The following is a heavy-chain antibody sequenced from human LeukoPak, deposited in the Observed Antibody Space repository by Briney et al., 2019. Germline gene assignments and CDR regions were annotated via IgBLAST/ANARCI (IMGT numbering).Heavy chain of an antibody. Sequence: TGESLKISCKGSGYSFTTYWIGWVRQMLGKGLEWMGIIYPGDSNTRYSPSFQGQVTISADKSISTAYLQWSSLKASDTAMYYCARHGYSSSSNYYYYMDVWGKGTTVTVSS. CDR2: IYPGDSNT. D-gene: IGHD6-6*01. CDR3: ARHGYSSSSNYYYYMDV. V-gene: IGHV5-51*01. J-gene: IGHJ6*03. CDR1: GYSFTTYW.